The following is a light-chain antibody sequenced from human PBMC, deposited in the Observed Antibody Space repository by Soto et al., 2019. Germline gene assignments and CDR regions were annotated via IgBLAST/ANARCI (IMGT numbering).Light chain of an antibody. CDR2: GAS. Sequence: EIVLTQSPASLSGSPGESVTLSCRASQSVAGDLAWYQQKPGQAPRLLIYGASSRATGIPDRFSGSGSGTDFTLTISRLEPEDFAVYYCQQYGSSRRTFGQGTKVDIK. CDR1: QSVAGD. V-gene: IGKV3-20*01. CDR3: QQYGSSRRT. J-gene: IGKJ1*01.